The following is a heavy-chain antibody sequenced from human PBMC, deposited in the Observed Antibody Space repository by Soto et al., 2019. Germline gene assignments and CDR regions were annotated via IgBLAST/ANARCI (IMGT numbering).Heavy chain of an antibody. CDR2: MNPNSGNT. V-gene: IGHV1-8*01. CDR3: ARVRYYYGSGSYYNVWLDY. J-gene: IGHJ4*02. Sequence: ASVKVSRKASGYTFTSYDINWGRQATGQGLEWVGWMNPNSGNTGYAQKFQGRVAMTRNTPISTAYMELSSLRSEDTAVYYCARVRYYYGSGSYYNVWLDYWGQGTLVTVSS. D-gene: IGHD3-10*01. CDR1: GYTFTSYD.